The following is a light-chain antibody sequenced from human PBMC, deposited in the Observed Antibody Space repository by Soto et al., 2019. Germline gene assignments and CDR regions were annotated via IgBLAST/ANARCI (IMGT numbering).Light chain of an antibody. CDR1: QSIRSTF. Sequence: EIVLTQSPGTLSLSPGERATLSCRASQSIRSTFLAWYQQKPGQAPRLLISVASSRATGIPDRFSGSGSGTEFNLTISRLEPEAFAFYYCQQYHDTGTFGQGTKV. CDR3: QQYHDTGT. CDR2: VAS. V-gene: IGKV3-20*01. J-gene: IGKJ1*01.